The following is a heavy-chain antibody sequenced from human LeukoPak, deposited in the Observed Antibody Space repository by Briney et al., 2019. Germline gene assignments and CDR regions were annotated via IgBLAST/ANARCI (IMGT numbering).Heavy chain of an antibody. D-gene: IGHD5-12*01. CDR2: IIPIFGTA. J-gene: IGHJ6*03. CDR1: GGTFSSYA. V-gene: IGHV1-69*06. CDR3: ASTTMATTIGYYYYMDV. Sequence: GASVKVSCKASGGTFSSYAISWVRQAPGQGLEWMGGIIPIFGTANYAQKFQGRVTITADKSTSTAYMELSSLRSEDTAVYYCASTTMATTIGYYYYMDVWGKGTTVTISS.